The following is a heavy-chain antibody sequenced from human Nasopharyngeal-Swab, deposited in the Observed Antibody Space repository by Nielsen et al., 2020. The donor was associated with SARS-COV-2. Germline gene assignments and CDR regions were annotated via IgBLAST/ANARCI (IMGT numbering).Heavy chain of an antibody. V-gene: IGHV4-59*13. Sequence: SETLSLTCTVSGGSISSDYWSWIRQPPGKGLEWIGYIYYSGSTKYNPSLKSRVTISVDTSKNKFSLKLSSVTAADTAVYYCTRVRIAVAGTQAFDIWGQGTMVTVSS. CDR3: TRVRIAVAGTQAFDI. D-gene: IGHD6-19*01. CDR1: GGSISSDY. J-gene: IGHJ3*02. CDR2: IYYSGST.